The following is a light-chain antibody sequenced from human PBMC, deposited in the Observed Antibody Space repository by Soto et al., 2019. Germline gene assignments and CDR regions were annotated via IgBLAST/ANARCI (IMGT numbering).Light chain of an antibody. J-gene: IGKJ1*01. CDR3: HQYNTFWT. CDR2: DVF. CDR1: QSISRW. V-gene: IGKV1-5*01. Sequence: EIQMTQSPSDRFATAGDRVTITFRASQSISRWLDWSQQKPGKAPKLLIYDVFNLASGVPSRFSGSGSGTEFTLTIGSLQPDDAATYYCHQYNTFWTFGQGTKVDNK.